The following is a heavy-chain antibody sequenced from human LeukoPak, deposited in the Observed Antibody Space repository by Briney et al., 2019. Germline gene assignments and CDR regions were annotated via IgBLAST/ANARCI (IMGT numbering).Heavy chain of an antibody. V-gene: IGHV1-46*01. CDR1: GYTFTSYY. CDR2: INPSGGST. D-gene: IGHD5-24*01. J-gene: IGHJ4*02. CDR3: ARDRKARVEMATQLDY. Sequence: ASVKVSCKASGYTFTSYYMHWVRQAPGQGLEWMGIINPSGGSTSYAQKFQGRVTMARDTSTSTVYMELSSLRSEDTAVYYCARDRKARVEMATQLDYWSQGTLVTASS.